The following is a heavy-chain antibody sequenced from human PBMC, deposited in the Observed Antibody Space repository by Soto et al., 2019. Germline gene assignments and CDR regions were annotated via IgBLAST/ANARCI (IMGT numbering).Heavy chain of an antibody. V-gene: IGHV3-30-3*01. CDR3: ARVTPGNNLYYFSGLDF. J-gene: IGHJ6*02. CDR1: GFTFDTYG. Sequence: GGSLRLSCVASGFTFDTYGIHWVRQAPGKGLQWVALISYEGSNTYYADSVSGRFTISRDNSKNTLYLQMNTLRPEDTGLYYCARVTPGNNLYYFSGLDFWGQGTSVTVSS. CDR2: ISYEGSNT. D-gene: IGHD1-1*01.